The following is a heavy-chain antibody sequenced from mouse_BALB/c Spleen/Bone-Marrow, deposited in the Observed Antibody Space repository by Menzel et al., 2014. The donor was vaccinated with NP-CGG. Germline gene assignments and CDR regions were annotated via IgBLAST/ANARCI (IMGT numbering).Heavy chain of an antibody. CDR1: VYSFTSYW. D-gene: IGHD1-1*01. Sequence: EVQLQQSGTVLARPGASVKMSCKASVYSFTSYWMYWIKQRPGQGLEWIGAIYPGNSGTSYNQNFKGKAKLTAVTSASTAYMELSSLTNEDSAVYYCTRSITTAVEFDYWGQGTSLTVSS. CDR2: IYPGNSGT. V-gene: IGHV1-5*01. J-gene: IGHJ2*03. CDR3: TRSITTAVEFDY.